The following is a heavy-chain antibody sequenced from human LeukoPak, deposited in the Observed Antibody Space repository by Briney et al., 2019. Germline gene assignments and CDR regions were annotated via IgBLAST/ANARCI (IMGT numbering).Heavy chain of an antibody. CDR2: ISGSGGST. CDR1: GFTFSSYA. J-gene: IGHJ4*02. Sequence: GGSLRLSCAASGFTFSSYAMSWVRQAPGKGLEWVSAISGSGGSTYYADSVKGRFTISRDNSKNTLYPQMNSLRAEDTAVYYCAKGKGQWLVVFDYWGQGTLVTVPS. V-gene: IGHV3-23*01. CDR3: AKGKGQWLVVFDY. D-gene: IGHD6-19*01.